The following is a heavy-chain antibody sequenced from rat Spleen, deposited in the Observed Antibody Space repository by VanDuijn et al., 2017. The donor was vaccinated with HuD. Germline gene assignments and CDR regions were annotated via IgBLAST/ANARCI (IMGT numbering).Heavy chain of an antibody. Sequence: QVQLKESGPGLVQPSQTLSLTCTVSGFSLTSYNVHWIRQPTGKGLEWMGVIWTAGSTDYNSALKSRLSISRDTSKSQVFLKMSSLQIEDTAMYFCASGIHDFWGQGVMVTVSS. CDR3: ASGIHDF. CDR1: GFSLTSYN. D-gene: IGHD1-4*01. J-gene: IGHJ2*01. CDR2: IWTAGST. V-gene: IGHV2-30*01.